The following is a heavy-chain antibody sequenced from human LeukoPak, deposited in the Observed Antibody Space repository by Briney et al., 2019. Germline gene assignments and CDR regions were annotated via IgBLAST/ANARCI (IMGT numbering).Heavy chain of an antibody. V-gene: IGHV4-59*01. CDR2: IYYSGST. CDR3: ARPRGVVDAFDI. J-gene: IGHJ3*02. CDR1: GGSISSYY. Sequence: SGTPSLTCTVSGGSISSYYWSWIRQPPGKGLEWIGYIYYSGSTNYNPSLKSRVTISVDTSKNQFSLKLSSVTAADTAVYYCARPRGVVDAFDIWGQGTMVTVSS. D-gene: IGHD3-3*01.